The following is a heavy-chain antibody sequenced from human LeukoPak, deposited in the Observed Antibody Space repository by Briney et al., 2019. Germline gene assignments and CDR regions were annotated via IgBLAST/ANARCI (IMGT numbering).Heavy chain of an antibody. V-gene: IGHV3-30-3*01. Sequence: GGSLRLSCAASGFTFSSYAMPWVRQAPGKGPEWVAVISYDGSNKYYADSVKGRFTISRDNSKNTLYLQMNSLRAEDKAVYYCARDHARGYSYGYPDYWGQGTLVTVSS. CDR1: GFTFSSYA. CDR2: ISYDGSNK. J-gene: IGHJ4*02. CDR3: ARDHARGYSYGYPDY. D-gene: IGHD5-18*01.